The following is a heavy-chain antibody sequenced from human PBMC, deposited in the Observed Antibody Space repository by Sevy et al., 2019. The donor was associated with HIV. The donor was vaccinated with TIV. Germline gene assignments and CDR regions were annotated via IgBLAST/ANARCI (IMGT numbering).Heavy chain of an antibody. CDR3: TTFCLSDVGP. CDR2: IRTKLNDYAT. J-gene: IGHJ5*02. CDR1: GVTFSDSA. Sequence: GGSLRLSCAASGVTFSDSAVHWVRQASGKGLEWVGHIRTKLNDYATVYAASVKGRFTISRDDPKNTAYLQMDSVTTEDTAIYYCTTFCLSDVGPWGQGTLVTVSS. V-gene: IGHV3-73*01.